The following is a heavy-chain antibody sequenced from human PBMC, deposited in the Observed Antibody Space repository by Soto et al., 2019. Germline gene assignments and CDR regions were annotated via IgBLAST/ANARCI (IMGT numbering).Heavy chain of an antibody. J-gene: IGHJ4*02. CDR2: TSPYNGHT. V-gene: IGHV1-18*01. CDR1: GYTFTSYG. CDR3: ARGLIAAAGISVDH. D-gene: IGHD6-13*01. Sequence: ASVKVSCKASGYTFTSYGICWVRQAPGQGLEWMGWTSPYNGHTHYAQRLQGRVTMTTHTSTSTAYMELRSLTSDDTAVYYCARGLIAAAGISVDHWGEGTLVTVSS.